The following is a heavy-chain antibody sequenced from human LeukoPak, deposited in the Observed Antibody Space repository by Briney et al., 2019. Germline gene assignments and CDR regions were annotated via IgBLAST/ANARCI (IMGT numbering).Heavy chain of an antibody. CDR2: IFSSSTYI. Sequence: GESLRLSCAASGFAFNTYSMNWVRQAPGKGLEWVSFIFSSSTYIYYTDSVKGRFTISRDNARNSLYLQMDNLRAEDTGVCYCARDFYDGFALDYWGQGTLVTVSS. V-gene: IGHV3-21*03. D-gene: IGHD2/OR15-2a*01. CDR3: ARDFYDGFALDY. CDR1: GFAFNTYS. J-gene: IGHJ4*02.